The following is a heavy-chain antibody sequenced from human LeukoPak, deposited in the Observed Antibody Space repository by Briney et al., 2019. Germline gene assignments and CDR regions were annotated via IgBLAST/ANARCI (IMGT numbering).Heavy chain of an antibody. Sequence: GGSLRLSCAASGFTFGSYAMHWVRQAPGKGLEWVAVISYDGSNKYYADSVKGRFTISRDNSKNTLYLQMNSLRAEDTAVYYCAREGGSYSSSGTSFDYWGQGTLVTVSS. CDR3: AREGGSYSSSGTSFDY. CDR2: ISYDGSNK. J-gene: IGHJ4*02. CDR1: GFTFGSYA. V-gene: IGHV3-30-3*01. D-gene: IGHD6-13*01.